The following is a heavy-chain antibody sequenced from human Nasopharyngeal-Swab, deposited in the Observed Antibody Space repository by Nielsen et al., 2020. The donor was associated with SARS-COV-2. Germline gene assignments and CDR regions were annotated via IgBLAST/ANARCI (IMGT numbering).Heavy chain of an antibody. CDR1: GFTFDDYA. V-gene: IGHV3-43*02. J-gene: IGHJ4*02. CDR2: ISGDGGST. CDR3: AKAGLEMATPGRY. Sequence: GESLKISCAASGFTFDDYAMHWVRQAPGKGLEWVSLISGDGGSTYYADSVKGRFTISRDNSKNTLYLQMNSLRAEDTAVYYCAKAGLEMATPGRYWGQGTLVTVSS. D-gene: IGHD5-24*01.